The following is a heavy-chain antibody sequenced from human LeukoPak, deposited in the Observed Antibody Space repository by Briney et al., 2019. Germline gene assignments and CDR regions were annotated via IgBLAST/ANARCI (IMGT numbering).Heavy chain of an antibody. Sequence: GGSLRLSCAASGFTFTSHWMTWVRQAPGKGLEWVAKIQQDGSDKYYVDSVKGRFTISRDNAKNSLFLQMNSLRTEDTAVYYCVRDTEYTFDYWGQGTLVTVSS. CDR2: IQQDGSDK. J-gene: IGHJ4*02. V-gene: IGHV3-7*01. CDR1: GFTFTSHW. CDR3: VRDTEYTFDY. D-gene: IGHD5-18*01.